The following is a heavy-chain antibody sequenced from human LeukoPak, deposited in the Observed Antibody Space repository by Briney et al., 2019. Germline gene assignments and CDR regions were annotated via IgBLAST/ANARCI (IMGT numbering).Heavy chain of an antibody. CDR2: IRYDGSNK. V-gene: IGHV3-30*02. CDR3: AKENDIVVVYYFDY. Sequence: GGSLRLSCAASGFTFSSYGMHWVRQAPGKGLEWVAFIRYDGSNKYYADSVKGRFTVSRDNSKNTLYLQMNSLRAEDTAVYYCAKENDIVVVYYFDYWGQGTLVTVSS. CDR1: GFTFSSYG. D-gene: IGHD2-2*01. J-gene: IGHJ4*02.